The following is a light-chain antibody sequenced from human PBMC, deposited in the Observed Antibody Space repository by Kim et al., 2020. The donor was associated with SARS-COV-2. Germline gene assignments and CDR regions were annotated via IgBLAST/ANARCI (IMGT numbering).Light chain of an antibody. Sequence: DIVMTQSPLSLPVTPGEPASISCRSSQSLLHSNGYNYLDWYLQKPGQPPQLLIYLGSNRASGVPDRFSGSGSGTDFTLKISRVEAEDVGVYYCMQALQTPPAYTFGPGTKLEI. J-gene: IGKJ2*01. V-gene: IGKV2-28*01. CDR3: MQALQTPPAYT. CDR2: LGS. CDR1: QSLLHSNGYNY.